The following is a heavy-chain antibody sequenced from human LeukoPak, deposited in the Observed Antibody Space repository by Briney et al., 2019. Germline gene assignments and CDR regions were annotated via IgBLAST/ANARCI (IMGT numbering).Heavy chain of an antibody. D-gene: IGHD3-22*01. CDR1: GASITYY. Sequence: NSSGTLSLTCAVSGASITYYYSWVRQFPGKGLEWIGEVHRDGYTNYNPSLQSRVTMSVDKSKNQFSLKLSSVTAADTAVYYCARVLGITMIVVVPDAFDTWGQGPMATAS. CDR2: VHRDGYT. CDR3: ARVLGITMIVVVPDAFDT. V-gene: IGHV4-4*02. J-gene: IGHJ3*02.